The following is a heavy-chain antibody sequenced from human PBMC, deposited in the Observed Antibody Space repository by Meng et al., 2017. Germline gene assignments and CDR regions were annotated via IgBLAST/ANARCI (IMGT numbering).Heavy chain of an antibody. CDR2: INHSGST. V-gene: IGHV4-34*01. CDR3: ARRRGGSSDWFDP. Sequence: QVQLQPWGAGLLKPLATLSLTCAVYGGSFSGSYWSWIRQPPGKGLEWIGEINHSGSTNYNPSLKSRVTISVDTSKNQFSLKLSSVTAADTAVYYCARRRGGSSDWFDPWGQGTLVTVSS. CDR1: GGSFSGSY. D-gene: IGHD6-6*01. J-gene: IGHJ5*02.